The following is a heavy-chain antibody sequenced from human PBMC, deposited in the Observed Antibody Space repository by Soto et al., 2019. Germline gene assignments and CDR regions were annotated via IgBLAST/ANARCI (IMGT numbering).Heavy chain of an antibody. J-gene: IGHJ6*01. CDR2: IYYSGST. CDR3: ASSDGMIAATPESYDYYGMDV. CDR1: GGSISSSSYY. Sequence: SETLSLTCTVSGGSISSSSYYWGWIRQPPGKGLEWIGSIYYSGSTYYNPSLKSRVTISVDTSKNQFSLKLSSVTAADTAVYYCASSDGMIAATPESYDYYGMDVWGQGTTVT. D-gene: IGHD2-15*01. V-gene: IGHV4-39*01.